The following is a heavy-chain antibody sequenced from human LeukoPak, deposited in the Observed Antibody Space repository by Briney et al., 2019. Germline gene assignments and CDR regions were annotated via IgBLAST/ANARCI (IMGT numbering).Heavy chain of an antibody. CDR3: ARGRSSSWFDY. J-gene: IGHJ4*02. Sequence: PSETLSLTCTVSGGSISSDSYYWGWIRQPPGKELEWIGSIYYSGSTYYNPSLKSRVTISVDTSRNQFSLKLSSVTAADAAVYYCARGRSSSWFDYWGQGTLVTVSS. V-gene: IGHV4-39*07. D-gene: IGHD6-13*01. CDR2: IYYSGST. CDR1: GGSISSDSYY.